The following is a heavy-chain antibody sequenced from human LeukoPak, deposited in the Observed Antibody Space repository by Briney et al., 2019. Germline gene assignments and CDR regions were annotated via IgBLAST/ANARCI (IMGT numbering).Heavy chain of an antibody. CDR1: GGSTSSGGYS. CDR3: ARGLKYGDPFDY. D-gene: IGHD4-17*01. CDR2: IYHSGST. V-gene: IGHV4-30-2*01. Sequence: SETLSLTCAVSGGSTSSGGYSWSWIRQPPGKGLEWIGYIYHSGSTYYNPSLKSRVTISVDRSKNQFSLKLSSVTAADTAVYYCARGLKYGDPFDYWGQGTLVTVSS. J-gene: IGHJ4*02.